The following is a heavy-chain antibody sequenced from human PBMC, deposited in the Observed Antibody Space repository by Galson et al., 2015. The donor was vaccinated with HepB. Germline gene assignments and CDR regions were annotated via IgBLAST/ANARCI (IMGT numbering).Heavy chain of an antibody. D-gene: IGHD6-13*01. V-gene: IGHV2-70*11. CDR3: ARMDAAPRSLYYYGMDV. CDR2: IDWDDDK. CDR1: GFSLSTSGMC. J-gene: IGHJ6*02. Sequence: PALVKPTQTLTLTCTFSGFSLSTSGMCVSWIRQPPGKALEWLARIDWDDDKYYSTSLKTRLTISKDTSKNQVVLTMTNMDPVDTATYYCARMDAAPRSLYYYGMDVWGQGTTVTVSS.